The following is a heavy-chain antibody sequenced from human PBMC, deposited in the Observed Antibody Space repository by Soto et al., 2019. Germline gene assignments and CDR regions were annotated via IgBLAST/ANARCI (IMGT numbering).Heavy chain of an antibody. CDR2: INAGNGNT. Sequence: ASVKVSCKASGYTFTSYAMHWVRQAPGQRLEWMGWINAGNGNTKYSQKFQGRVTITRDTSASTAYMELSSLRSEDTAVYYCARGRPLGYCSGGSCYPSPYWGQGTLVTVSS. V-gene: IGHV1-3*01. CDR3: ARGRPLGYCSGGSCYPSPY. J-gene: IGHJ4*02. CDR1: GYTFTSYA. D-gene: IGHD2-15*01.